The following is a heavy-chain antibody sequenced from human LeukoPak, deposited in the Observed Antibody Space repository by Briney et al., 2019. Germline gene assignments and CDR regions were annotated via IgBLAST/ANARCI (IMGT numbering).Heavy chain of an antibody. Sequence: RSGESLKISCKGSGYSINNYWIGWVRQMPGKGLEWMGIIYPADSDIRYSPSFQGQVTISADKSISTAYLQWSSLKASDTAMYYCARQEYCSGGSCYTWFDLWGQGTLVTVSS. D-gene: IGHD2-15*01. CDR3: ARQEYCSGGSCYTWFDL. V-gene: IGHV5-51*01. CDR1: GYSINNYW. J-gene: IGHJ5*02. CDR2: IYPADSDI.